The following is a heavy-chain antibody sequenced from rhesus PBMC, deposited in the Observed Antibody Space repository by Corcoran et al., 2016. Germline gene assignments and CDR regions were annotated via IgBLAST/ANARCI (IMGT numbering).Heavy chain of an antibody. D-gene: IGHD4-29*01. V-gene: IGHV4S10*01. Sequence: QVQLQESGPGGVKPSETLSLTCAASVGSISDSYRWRWIRQPPGKGREGIGYIYGSGSSTNYNPSLKSRVTLSVDTSKNQFSLKLSSVTAADTAVYYCVREDYGRYNRFDVWGPGVLVTVSS. CDR3: VREDYGRYNRFDV. CDR1: VGSISDSYR. CDR2: IYGSGSST. J-gene: IGHJ5-1*01.